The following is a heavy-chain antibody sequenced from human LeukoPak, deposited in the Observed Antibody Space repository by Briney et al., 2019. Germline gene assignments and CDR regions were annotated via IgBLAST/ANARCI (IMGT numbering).Heavy chain of an antibody. CDR2: INHSGST. V-gene: IGHV4-34*01. CDR3: AREANLGYCSGGSCLDY. CDR1: GGSFSGYY. J-gene: IGHJ4*02. Sequence: SVTLSLTCAVYGGSFSGYYWSWIRQPPGKGLEWIGEINHSGSTNYNPSLKSRVTISVDTSKNQFSLELSSVTAADTAVYYCAREANLGYCSGGSCLDYWGQGTLVTVFS. D-gene: IGHD2-15*01.